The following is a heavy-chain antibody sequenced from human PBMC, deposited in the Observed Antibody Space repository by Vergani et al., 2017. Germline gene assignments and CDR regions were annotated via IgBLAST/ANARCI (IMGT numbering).Heavy chain of an antibody. D-gene: IGHD2-15*01. CDR3: AMMMATPYYQDIRWYPFFDH. J-gene: IGHJ4*02. V-gene: IGHV4-39*01. Sequence: QLQLQESGPGLVKPSETLSLSCTVSGGSIRSSSYYWDWIRQPPGKGLEYIGCIYYSGSTYYNPSLKSRVPISVNTSKNQFSLKLTSVTAADTAVYYCAMMMATPYYQDIRWYPFFDHWGQGTLVTVSS. CDR2: IYYSGST. CDR1: GGSIRSSSYY.